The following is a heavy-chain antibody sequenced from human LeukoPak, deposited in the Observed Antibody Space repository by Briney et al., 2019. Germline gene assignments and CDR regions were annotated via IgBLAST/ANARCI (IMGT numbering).Heavy chain of an antibody. D-gene: IGHD3-22*01. J-gene: IGHJ1*01. CDR3: ASVLRHDSSGYYYVGSEYFQH. V-gene: IGHV3-30*03. CDR1: GFTFSSYG. CDR2: ISYDGSNK. Sequence: GGSLRLSCAASGFTFSSYGMHWVRQAPGKGLEWVAVISYDGSNKYYADSVKGRFTISRDNSKNSLYLQMNSLRAEDTAVYYCASVLRHDSSGYYYVGSEYFQHWGQGTLVTVSS.